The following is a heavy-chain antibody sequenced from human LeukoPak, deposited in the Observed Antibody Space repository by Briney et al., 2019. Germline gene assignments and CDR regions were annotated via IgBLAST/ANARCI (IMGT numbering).Heavy chain of an antibody. J-gene: IGHJ4*02. CDR2: ISAYNGNT. V-gene: IGHV1-18*01. D-gene: IGHD3-9*01. CDR3: AKDESLRYFDWLHQR. CDR1: GYTFTSYG. Sequence: ASVKVSCKASGYTFTSYGISWVRQAPGQGLEWMGWISAYNGNTNYAQKLQGRVTMTTDTSTSTAYMELRSLRSDDTAVYYCAKDESLRYFDWLHQRWGQGTLVTVSS.